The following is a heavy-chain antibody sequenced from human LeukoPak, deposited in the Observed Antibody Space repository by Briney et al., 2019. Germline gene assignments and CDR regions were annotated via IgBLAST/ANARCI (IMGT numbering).Heavy chain of an antibody. CDR1: GFTFSSYS. CDR3: ARDPIWFGESHLFDY. J-gene: IGHJ4*02. V-gene: IGHV3-21*01. D-gene: IGHD3-10*01. CDR2: ISSSSSYI. Sequence: GGSLRLSCAASGFTFSSYSMNWVRQAPGKGLEWVSSISSSSSYIYYADSVKGRFTISGDNAKNSLYLQMNSLRAEDTAVYYCARDPIWFGESHLFDYWGQGTLVTVSS.